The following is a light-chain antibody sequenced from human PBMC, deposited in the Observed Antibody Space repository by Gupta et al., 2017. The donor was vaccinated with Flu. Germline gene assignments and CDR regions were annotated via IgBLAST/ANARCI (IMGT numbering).Light chain of an antibody. CDR1: QGSSNY. V-gene: IGKV1-9*01. Sequence: GDRVTITCRASQGSSNYLAWYQQRPGTPPNLLIYAASTFQSGVTSRFSGSGSEPVFTLTISSLQPEDFATYYWQQLNSYPRTFGQGTKVEIK. CDR2: AAS. J-gene: IGKJ1*01. CDR3: QQLNSYPRT.